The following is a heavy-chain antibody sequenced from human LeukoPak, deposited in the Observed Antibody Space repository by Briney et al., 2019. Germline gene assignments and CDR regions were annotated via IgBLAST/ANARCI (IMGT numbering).Heavy chain of an antibody. J-gene: IGHJ6*03. V-gene: IGHV3-7*01. D-gene: IGHD2-2*01. CDR3: ARWKGYCSSTSCYYYYYYVDV. Sequence: GGSLRLSCAASGFTSSSYWMSGVRQAPGKGLEWVANIKQDGSEKYYVDSVKGRFPISRDNAKNSLYLQMNSLRAEDTAVYYCARWKGYCSSTSCYYYYYYVDVWGKGTTVTVSS. CDR2: IKQDGSEK. CDR1: GFTSSSYW.